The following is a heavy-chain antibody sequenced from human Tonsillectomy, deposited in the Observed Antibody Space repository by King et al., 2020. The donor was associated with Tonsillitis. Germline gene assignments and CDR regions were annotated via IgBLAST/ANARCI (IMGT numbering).Heavy chain of an antibody. CDR2: ISSSGNTI. Sequence: VQLVESGGGLVQPGGSLRLSCAASGFTFSSYEMNWVRQAPGTGLEWVSDISSSGNTIYYADSVKGRFTISRDNAKNSLYLQMNSLRVEDTALYYCAGGSYFKIDYWGQGTLVTVSS. J-gene: IGHJ4*02. D-gene: IGHD1-26*01. CDR1: GFTFSSYE. V-gene: IGHV3-48*03. CDR3: AGGSYFKIDY.